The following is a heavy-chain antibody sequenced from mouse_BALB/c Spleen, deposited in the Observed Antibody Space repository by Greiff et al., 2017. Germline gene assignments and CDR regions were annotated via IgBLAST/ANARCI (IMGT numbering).Heavy chain of an antibody. Sequence: EVQGVESGGDLVKPGGSLKLSCAASGFTFSSYGMSWVRQTPDKRLEWVATISSGGSYTYYPDSVKGRFTISRDNAKNTLYLQMSSLKSEDTAMYYCARRVTGTYYAMDYWGQGTSVTVSS. D-gene: IGHD4-1*01. CDR2: ISSGGSYT. V-gene: IGHV5-6*01. J-gene: IGHJ4*01. CDR1: GFTFSSYG. CDR3: ARRVTGTYYAMDY.